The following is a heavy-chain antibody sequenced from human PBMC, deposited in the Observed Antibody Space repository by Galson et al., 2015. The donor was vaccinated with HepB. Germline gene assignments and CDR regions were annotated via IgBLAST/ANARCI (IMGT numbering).Heavy chain of an antibody. Sequence: VKVSCKASGYTFTGYYMHWVRQAPGQGLEWMGRINPNSGGTNYAQKFQGRVTMTRDTSIGTAYMELSGLRSDDTAVYYCARGTANGYFDLWGRGTLVTVSS. J-gene: IGHJ2*01. CDR2: INPNSGGT. CDR3: ARGTANGYFDL. D-gene: IGHD5-18*01. CDR1: GYTFTGYY. V-gene: IGHV1-2*06.